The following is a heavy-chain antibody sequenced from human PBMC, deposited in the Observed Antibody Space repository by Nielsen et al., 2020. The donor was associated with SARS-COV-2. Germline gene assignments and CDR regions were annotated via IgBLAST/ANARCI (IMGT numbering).Heavy chain of an antibody. D-gene: IGHD5-12*01. Sequence: SETLSLTCTVSGGSISSGDYYWSWIRQPPGKGLEWIGYIYYSGSTYYNPSLKSRVTISVDTSKNQFSLKLSSVTAADTAVYYCARDLIVATIFEPFYGMDVWGQGTTVTVSS. CDR1: GGSISSGDYY. J-gene: IGHJ6*02. CDR3: ARDLIVATIFEPFYGMDV. V-gene: IGHV4-30-4*01. CDR2: IYYSGST.